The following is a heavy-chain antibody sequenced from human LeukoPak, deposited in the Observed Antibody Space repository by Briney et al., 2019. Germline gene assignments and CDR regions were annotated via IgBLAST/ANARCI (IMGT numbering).Heavy chain of an antibody. V-gene: IGHV3-23*01. Sequence: GGSLRLSCAASGFTFSSYSMSWVRQAPGKGLEWVSAISGSGGSTYYADSVKGRFTISRDNSKNTLYLQMNSLRAEDTAVYYCAKDDAWLQYNDWGQGTLVTVSS. D-gene: IGHD5-24*01. J-gene: IGHJ4*02. CDR3: AKDDAWLQYND. CDR1: GFTFSSYS. CDR2: ISGSGGST.